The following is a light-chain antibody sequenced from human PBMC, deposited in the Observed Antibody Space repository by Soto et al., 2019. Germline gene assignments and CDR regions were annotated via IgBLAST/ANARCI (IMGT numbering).Light chain of an antibody. V-gene: IGLV2-14*01. Sequence: QSALTQPASVSGSPGQSITISCTGTSSDVGGYNFVSWYQHHPGKAPKLIIYEVSNRPTGVSNRFSASKSGNPASLTISGLQAEDEADYYCSSYTNSSTLVGFGGGTKLTVL. CDR1: SSDVGGYNF. J-gene: IGLJ2*01. CDR3: SSYTNSSTLVG. CDR2: EVS.